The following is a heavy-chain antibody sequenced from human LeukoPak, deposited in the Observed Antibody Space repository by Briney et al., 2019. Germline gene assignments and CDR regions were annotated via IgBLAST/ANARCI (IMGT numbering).Heavy chain of an antibody. V-gene: IGHV3-53*01. CDR2: IYSGGST. J-gene: IGHJ2*01. D-gene: IGHD2-15*01. CDR1: GCTVSDNY. Sequence: GGSLRLSCAASGCTVSDNYMSWVRQAPGKGLEWVSLIYSGGSTYYADSVKGRFTISRDNSKNTLFLQMNSPRAEDTAVYYCARDKGYSLWYFDLWGRGTLVTVSS. CDR3: ARDKGYSLWYFDL.